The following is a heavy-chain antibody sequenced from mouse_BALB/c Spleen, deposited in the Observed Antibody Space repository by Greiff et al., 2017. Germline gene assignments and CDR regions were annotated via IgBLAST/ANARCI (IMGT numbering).Heavy chain of an antibody. D-gene: IGHD1-1*01. Sequence: EVHLVESGGGLVKPGGSLKLSCAASGFTFSSYAMSWVRQTPEKRLEWVASISSGGSTYYPDSVKGRFTISRDNARNILYLQMSSLRSEDTAMYYCARGEDYYGSKAMDYWGQGTSVTVSS. J-gene: IGHJ4*01. CDR1: GFTFSSYA. V-gene: IGHV5-6-5*01. CDR2: ISSGGST. CDR3: ARGEDYYGSKAMDY.